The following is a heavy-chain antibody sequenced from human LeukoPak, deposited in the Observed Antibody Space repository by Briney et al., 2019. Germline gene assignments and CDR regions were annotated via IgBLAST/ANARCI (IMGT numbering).Heavy chain of an antibody. D-gene: IGHD6-6*01. CDR1: GFTFSSYA. Sequence: GGSLRLSCAASGFTFSSYAMSWVRQAPRKGLVWVSRISPTGSTTSYADSVKGRFTVSRDNAKNTLYLQVNNLRAEDTAVYYCARGPNSNWSGLDFWGQGTLLTVSS. V-gene: IGHV3-74*01. J-gene: IGHJ4*02. CDR2: ISPTGSTT. CDR3: ARGPNSNWSGLDF.